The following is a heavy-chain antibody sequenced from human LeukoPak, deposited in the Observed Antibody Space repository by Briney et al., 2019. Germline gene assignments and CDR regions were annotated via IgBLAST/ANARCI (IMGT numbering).Heavy chain of an antibody. Sequence: SETLSLTCAVYGGSFSGYYWGWIRQSPGKGLEWIGSIYHSGSTHYNPSLKSRVTISVDTSKNQFSLMLSSVTAADTAVYYCARNRSVTTTPGFDHWGQGTLVTVSS. CDR3: ARNRSVTTTPGFDH. J-gene: IGHJ4*02. CDR2: IYHSGST. V-gene: IGHV4-34*01. CDR1: GGSFSGYY. D-gene: IGHD4-17*01.